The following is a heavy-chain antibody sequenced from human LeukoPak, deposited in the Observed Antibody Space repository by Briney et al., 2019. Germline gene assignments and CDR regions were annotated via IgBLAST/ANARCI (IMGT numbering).Heavy chain of an antibody. V-gene: IGHV1-18*01. CDR1: GYTFTSYG. D-gene: IGHD1-20*01. Sequence: GASVKVSCKASGYTFTSYGISWVRQAPGQGLEWMGWVSAYNGNTNYAQKLQGRVTMTTDTSTSTAYMELRSLRSDDTAVYYCARSETLYNWNPNWFDPWGQGTLVTVSS. J-gene: IGHJ5*02. CDR3: ARSETLYNWNPNWFDP. CDR2: VSAYNGNT.